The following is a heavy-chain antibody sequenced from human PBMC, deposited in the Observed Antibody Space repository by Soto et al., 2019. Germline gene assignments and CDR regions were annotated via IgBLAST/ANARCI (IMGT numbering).Heavy chain of an antibody. D-gene: IGHD1-7*01. V-gene: IGHV3-30-3*01. Sequence: GGSLRLSCAASGFTFSSYAMHWVRQAPGKGLEWVAVISYDGSNKYYADSVKGRFTISRDNSKNTLYLQMNSLRAEDTAVYYCARVRYNWNYVYGMDVWGQGTTVTVSS. CDR1: GFTFSSYA. CDR3: ARVRYNWNYVYGMDV. J-gene: IGHJ6*02. CDR2: ISYDGSNK.